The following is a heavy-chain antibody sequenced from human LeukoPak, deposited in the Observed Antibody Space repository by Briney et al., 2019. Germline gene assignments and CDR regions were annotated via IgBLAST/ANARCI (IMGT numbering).Heavy chain of an antibody. CDR1: GGSISSYY. CDR3: ARESLYYYYYMDV. V-gene: IGHV4-39*07. Sequence: PSETLSLTCTVSGGSISSYYCSWIRQPPGKGLEWIGSIYYSGSTYYNPSLKSRVTISVDTSKNQFSLKLSSVTAADTAVYYCARESLYYYYYMDVWGKGTTVTVSS. J-gene: IGHJ6*03. CDR2: IYYSGST.